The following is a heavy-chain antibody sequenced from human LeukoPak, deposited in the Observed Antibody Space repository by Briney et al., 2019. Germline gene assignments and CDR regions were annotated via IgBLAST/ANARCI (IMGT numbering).Heavy chain of an antibody. D-gene: IGHD1-14*01. V-gene: IGHV3-23*01. CDR3: ARTLTHRYGMDV. Sequence: GGSLRPSCAASGFTFSSYAMSWVRQAPGKGLEWVSVISGSGGSTYYADSVKGRFIISRDNSKNTLYLQMNSLRAEDTAVYYCARTLTHRYGMDVWGQGTTVTVSS. CDR1: GFTFSSYA. CDR2: ISGSGGST. J-gene: IGHJ6*02.